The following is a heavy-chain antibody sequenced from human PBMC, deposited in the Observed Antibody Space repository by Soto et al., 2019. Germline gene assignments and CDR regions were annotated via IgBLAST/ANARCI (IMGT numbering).Heavy chain of an antibody. Sequence: QVQLQESGPGLVRPSETLSLTCTVSGGSVNSYYWSGIRQTPGKGPEWIGYIFYSGSTNSNPSLKSRASMSVDMSKNQFSLRLSSLTAADTAVYYCARVFPSYCGGDCAYFDSWGQGILVTVSS. CDR2: IFYSGST. J-gene: IGHJ4*02. CDR3: ARVFPSYCGGDCAYFDS. D-gene: IGHD2-21*02. V-gene: IGHV4-59*02. CDR1: GGSVNSYY.